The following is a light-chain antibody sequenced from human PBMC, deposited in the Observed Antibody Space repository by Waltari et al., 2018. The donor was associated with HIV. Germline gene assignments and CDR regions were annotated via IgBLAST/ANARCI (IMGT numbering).Light chain of an antibody. CDR2: DDT. CDR3: CSYGGFTTYV. V-gene: IGLV2-23*01. Sequence: QSALTQPASVSGSPGQSITISCIGTSSDVGGYSLVSWYQHHPGKAPQLLIFDDTERPSGVSNRFSASKSGTTASLTISGLLAEDAADYYCCSYGGFTTYVFGSGTKVTVL. J-gene: IGLJ1*01. CDR1: SSDVGGYSL.